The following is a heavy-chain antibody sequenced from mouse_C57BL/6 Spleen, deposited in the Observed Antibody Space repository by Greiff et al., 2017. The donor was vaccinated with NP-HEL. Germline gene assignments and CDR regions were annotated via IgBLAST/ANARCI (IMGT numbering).Heavy chain of an antibody. CDR2: IYPSDSET. J-gene: IGHJ3*01. V-gene: IGHV1-61*01. D-gene: IGHD1-1*01. CDR1: GYTFTSYW. Sequence: QVQLQQSGAELVRPGSSVKLSCKASGYTFTSYWMDWVKQRPGQGLEWIGNIYPSDSETHYNQKFKDKATLTVDKSSSTAYMQLSSLTSEVSAVYYCARGYYGSSYAWFAYWGQGTLVTVSA. CDR3: ARGYYGSSYAWFAY.